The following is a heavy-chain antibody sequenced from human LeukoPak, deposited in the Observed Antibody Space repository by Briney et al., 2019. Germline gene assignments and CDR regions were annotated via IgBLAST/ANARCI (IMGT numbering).Heavy chain of an antibody. CDR3: ARGGGVAGTPYNPYDY. J-gene: IGHJ4*02. D-gene: IGHD6-19*01. CDR1: DGSISIYY. V-gene: IGHV4-59*01. CDR2: IYNSGSST. Sequence: SETLSLTCTVSDGSISIYYWNWIRQPPGKGLEWIGYIYNSGSSTIYNPSLKSRVTISVDTSKNQFSLKLSSVTAADTAVYYCARGGGVAGTPYNPYDYWGQGTLVTVSS.